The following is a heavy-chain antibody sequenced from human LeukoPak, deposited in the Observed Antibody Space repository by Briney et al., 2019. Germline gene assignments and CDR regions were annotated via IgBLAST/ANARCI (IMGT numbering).Heavy chain of an antibody. Sequence: GGSLRLSCAASGFTFSSYMMNWVRQAPGKGLEWVSSINSGSTYTYYTESVKGRFTISRDNAKNSLYLQMNSLRAEDTAVYYCARDQSITIFGVVNGMDVWGQGTTATVSS. CDR3: ARDQSITIFGVVNGMDV. J-gene: IGHJ6*02. CDR1: GFTFSSYM. CDR2: INSGSTYT. D-gene: IGHD3-3*01. V-gene: IGHV3-21*01.